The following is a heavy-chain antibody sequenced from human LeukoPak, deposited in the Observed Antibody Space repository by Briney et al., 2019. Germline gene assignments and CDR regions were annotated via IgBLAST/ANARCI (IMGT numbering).Heavy chain of an antibody. J-gene: IGHJ4*02. V-gene: IGHV3-23*01. D-gene: IGHD4-11*01. CDR3: AKDLYSNYGPADY. CDR1: GFTFSSYA. Sequence: GGSLRLSCAASGFTFSSYAMSWVRQAPGKGLEWVSTINGGGVNTHYADSVGGRFTISRDNSKNTLFLQMNSLRDEVTAVYYCAKDLYSNYGPADYWGQGNLVTVSS. CDR2: INGGGVNT.